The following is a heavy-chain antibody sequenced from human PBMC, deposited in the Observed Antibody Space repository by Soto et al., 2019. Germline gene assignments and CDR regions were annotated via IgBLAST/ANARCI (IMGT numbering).Heavy chain of an antibody. CDR2: FRTSGDGGTT. D-gene: IGHD5-18*01. J-gene: IGHJ4*02. V-gene: IGHV3-23*01. CDR1: GFTFSSYS. CDR3: ARGIGYSAQDY. Sequence: GGSLRLSCAASGFTFSSYSMSWVRQAPGKGLEWVSGFRTSGDGGTTYYADSVKGRFTISRDNSKNMLFLQMNSLRAEDTVIYYCARGIGYSAQDYWGQGTLVTVSS.